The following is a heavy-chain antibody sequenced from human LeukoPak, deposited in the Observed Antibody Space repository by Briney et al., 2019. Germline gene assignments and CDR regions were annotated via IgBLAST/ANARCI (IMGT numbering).Heavy chain of an antibody. V-gene: IGHV3-48*03. Sequence: PGGSLRLSCAASGFTFSSYEMNWVRQAPGKGLEWVSYIGDSGSTIYYADSVKGRFTISRDNAKNSLYLQMNRLRGEDTAVYYCARGGAFDIWGQGTMVTVSS. J-gene: IGHJ3*02. CDR2: IGDSGSTI. CDR3: ARGGAFDI. CDR1: GFTFSSYE.